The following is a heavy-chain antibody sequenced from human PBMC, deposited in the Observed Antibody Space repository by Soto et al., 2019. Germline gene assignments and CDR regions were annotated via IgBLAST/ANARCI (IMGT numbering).Heavy chain of an antibody. CDR3: ARRRFGGYYFDY. J-gene: IGHJ4*02. D-gene: IGHD6-25*01. CDR2: IYYSGST. Sequence: SETLSLTCTVSGGSISSYYWSWIRRPPGKGLEWIGHIYYSGSTYYKPSLKSRVTLSVNTSRNQFSLKLTSVTAADTAVYYCARRRFGGYYFDYWGQGTPVTVS. CDR1: GGSISSYY. V-gene: IGHV4-59*08.